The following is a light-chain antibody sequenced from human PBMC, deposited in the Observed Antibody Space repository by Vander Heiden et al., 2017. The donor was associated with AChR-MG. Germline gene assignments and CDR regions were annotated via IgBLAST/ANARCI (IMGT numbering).Light chain of an antibody. J-gene: IGKJ3*01. CDR2: LGA. CDR1: QSLLHSNGYNY. V-gene: IGKV2-28*01. Sequence: VMTPSPLSLSVTPGEPASISCRSSQSLLHSNGYNYLDWYLQKPGQSPQLLIYLGANRASGVPDRFSGSGSGTDFTLKISRVEAEDVGVYYCMQALRTFTFGPGTKVDIK. CDR3: MQALRTFT.